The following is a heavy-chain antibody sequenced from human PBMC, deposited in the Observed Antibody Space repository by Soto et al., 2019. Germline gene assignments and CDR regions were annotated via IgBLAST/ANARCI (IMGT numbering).Heavy chain of an antibody. J-gene: IGHJ4*02. V-gene: IGHV4-31*03. D-gene: IGHD6-6*01. CDR1: CGSISSGGYY. CDR3: ARVWLAARHFDY. CDR2: IYYSGST. Sequence: SEALSLTCTVSCGSISSGGYYWSWIRQHPGKGLEWIGYIYYSGSTYYNPSLKSRVTISVDTSKNQFSLKLSSVTAADTAVYYCARVWLAARHFDYWGQGTLVTVSS.